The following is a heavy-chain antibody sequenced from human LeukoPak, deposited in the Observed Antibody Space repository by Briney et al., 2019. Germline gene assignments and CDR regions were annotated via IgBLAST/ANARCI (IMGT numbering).Heavy chain of an antibody. CDR2: IKSKTDGGTT. Sequence: GGSLPQTRAACGFTFSNAWMSWVRQAPGKGLEWVGHIKSKTDGGTTDYAAPVKGRFTISRDDSKNTLYLQMDSLKTEDTAVYYCNTEAGDDWGQAWLVTVSS. D-gene: IGHD5-24*01. CDR3: NTEAGDD. J-gene: IGHJ4*02. V-gene: IGHV3-15*01. CDR1: GFTFSNAW.